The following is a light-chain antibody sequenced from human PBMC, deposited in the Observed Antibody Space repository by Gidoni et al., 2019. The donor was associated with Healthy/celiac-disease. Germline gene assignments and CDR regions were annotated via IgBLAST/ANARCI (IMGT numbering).Light chain of an antibody. Sequence: QSALTQPASVSGSPGQSITISCTGTSSDVGGYNYVSWYQQHPGKAPKLMIYEVSNRPSGVSNRFSGLQAEDEADYYCSSYTSSSTPLYVFGTGTKVTVL. J-gene: IGLJ1*01. CDR2: EVS. CDR1: SSDVGGYNY. CDR3: SSYTSSSTPLYV. V-gene: IGLV2-14*01.